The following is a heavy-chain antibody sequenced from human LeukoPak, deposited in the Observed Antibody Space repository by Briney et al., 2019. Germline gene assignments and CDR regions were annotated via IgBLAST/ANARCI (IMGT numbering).Heavy chain of an antibody. CDR3: ARAACSGGSCYDY. Sequence: ASVKVSCKASGYTLTSYAMNRVRQAPGQGLEWTGWINTNTGNPTYAQGFTGRFVFSLDTSVSTAYLQISSLKAEDTAVYYCARAACSGGSCYDYWGQGTLVTVSS. CDR1: GYTLTSYA. D-gene: IGHD2-15*01. CDR2: INTNTGNP. V-gene: IGHV7-4-1*02. J-gene: IGHJ4*02.